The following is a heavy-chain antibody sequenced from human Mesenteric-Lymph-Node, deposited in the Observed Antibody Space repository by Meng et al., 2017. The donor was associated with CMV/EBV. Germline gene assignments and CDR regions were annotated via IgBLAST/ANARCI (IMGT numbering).Heavy chain of an antibody. V-gene: IGHV3-30*02. Sequence: GGSLRLSCAASGFTFSNYGMHWVRQAPGKGLEWLAFIRYDGSDKYYADSVKGRFTISRDNSKNTLYLQMNSLRPEDTAVYYCARGGYCSGGSCYSTWWFDPWGQGTLVTVSS. CDR1: GFTFSNYG. CDR3: ARGGYCSGGSCYSTWWFDP. CDR2: IRYDGSDK. J-gene: IGHJ5*02. D-gene: IGHD2-15*01.